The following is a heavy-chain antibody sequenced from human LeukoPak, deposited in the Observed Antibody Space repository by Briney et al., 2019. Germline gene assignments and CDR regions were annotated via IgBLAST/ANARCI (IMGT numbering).Heavy chain of an antibody. CDR1: GGSISSYY. Sequence: SETLSLTCTVSGGSISSYYWSWIRQPPGKGLEWIGYIYYSGSTNYNPSLKSRVTISVDTSKNQFSLKLSSVTAADTAVYYCARGGDYGVSYYYYMDVWGKGTTVTVSS. J-gene: IGHJ6*03. CDR2: IYYSGST. V-gene: IGHV4-59*01. CDR3: ARGGDYGVSYYYYMDV. D-gene: IGHD4-17*01.